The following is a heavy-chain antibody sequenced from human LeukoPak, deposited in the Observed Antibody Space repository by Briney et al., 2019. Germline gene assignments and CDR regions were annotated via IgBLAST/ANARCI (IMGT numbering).Heavy chain of an antibody. Sequence: GESLKISCKASGYTFTGYYMHWVRQAPGQGLEWMGWINPNSGGTNYAQKFQGRVTMTRDTSISTAYMELSRLRSDDTAVYYCASSGDSIAALDYWGQGTLVTVSS. D-gene: IGHD6-6*01. V-gene: IGHV1-2*02. CDR1: GYTFTGYY. J-gene: IGHJ4*02. CDR3: ASSGDSIAALDY. CDR2: INPNSGGT.